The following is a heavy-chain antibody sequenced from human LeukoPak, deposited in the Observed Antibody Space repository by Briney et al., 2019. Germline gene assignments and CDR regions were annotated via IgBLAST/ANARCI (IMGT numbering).Heavy chain of an antibody. Sequence: GESLKISCKGSGYSFTSYWIGWVSQMPGKSLEWMGSIYSGDSDTRYSPSFQGQVTISADKSISTAYLQWSSLKASDTAMYYCARRGYGSSGYYPPTDYFDYWGQGTLVTVSS. D-gene: IGHD3-22*01. CDR2: IYSGDSDT. CDR1: GYSFTSYW. J-gene: IGHJ4*02. V-gene: IGHV5-51*01. CDR3: ARRGYGSSGYYPPTDYFDY.